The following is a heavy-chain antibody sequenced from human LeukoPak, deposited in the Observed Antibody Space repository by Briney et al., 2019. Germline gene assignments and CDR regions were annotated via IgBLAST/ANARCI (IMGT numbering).Heavy chain of an antibody. V-gene: IGHV4-4*02. CDR3: TRNAGNSDFDY. CDR1: GGSISSGLC. D-gene: IGHD4-23*01. CDR2: IYPSGTT. Sequence: SETLSLTCAVSGGSISSGLCWTWVRQPPGKGLEWIGEIYPSGTTNYNPSLKSRVTTSVDKSENQFSLKLYSVTAADTAVYYCTRNAGNSDFDYWGQGTLVTVSS. J-gene: IGHJ4*02.